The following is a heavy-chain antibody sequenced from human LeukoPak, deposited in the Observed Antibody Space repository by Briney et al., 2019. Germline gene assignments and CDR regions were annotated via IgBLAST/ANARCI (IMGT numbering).Heavy chain of an antibody. V-gene: IGHV4-31*03. Sequence: PSETLSLTCTGSGGSISSGGEYWRWIRHLPEKGLEWIGYVYYSGSHYYNPSLESRITMSVDTSENQFSLQLTSVTAADTAVYYCAREKTAYYYDRSGFSEGAFDVWGQGTVVTVSS. CDR3: AREKTAYYYDRSGFSEGAFDV. CDR2: VYYSGSH. J-gene: IGHJ3*01. CDR1: GGSISSGGEY. D-gene: IGHD3-22*01.